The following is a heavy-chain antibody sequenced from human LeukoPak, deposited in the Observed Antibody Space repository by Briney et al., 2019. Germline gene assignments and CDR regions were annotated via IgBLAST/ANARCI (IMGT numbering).Heavy chain of an antibody. D-gene: IGHD3-9*01. CDR2: ISAYNGNT. CDR1: GYTFTSYG. Sequence: GASVKVSCKASGYTFTSYGISWVRQAPGQGLEWMGWISAYNGNTNYAQKLQGRVTMTTDTSTSTAYMELRSLRSDDTAVYYCARDRIREEYYDILTGYYKSEGFDYWGQGTLVTVSS. J-gene: IGHJ4*02. V-gene: IGHV1-18*04. CDR3: ARDRIREEYYDILTGYYKSEGFDY.